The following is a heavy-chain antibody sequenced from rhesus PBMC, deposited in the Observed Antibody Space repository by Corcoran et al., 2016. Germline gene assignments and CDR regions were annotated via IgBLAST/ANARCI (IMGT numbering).Heavy chain of an antibody. V-gene: IGHV3-178*01. CDR2: ISNGGGST. D-gene: IGHD6-31*01. CDR1: GFTFSDYY. Sequence: EVQLVESGGGLAKPGGSLRLSCAAYGFTFSDYYMDWVRQAPWKGLEWVSRISNGGGSTWYAESVKGRFTISRENAKNTLYLQMNSLRVEDTAVYYCARDGAGPFEYWGQGVLVTVSS. J-gene: IGHJ4*01. CDR3: ARDGAGPFEY.